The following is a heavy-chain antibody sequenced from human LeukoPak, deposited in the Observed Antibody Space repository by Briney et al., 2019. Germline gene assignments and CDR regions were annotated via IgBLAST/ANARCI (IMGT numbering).Heavy chain of an antibody. CDR3: AKALRFLEWLSPFDY. D-gene: IGHD3-3*01. Sequence: GGSLRLSCAASGFTFSSYGMHWVRRAPGKGLEWVAVISYDGGNKYYADSVKGRITISRDNSKNTLYLQMNSLRAEDTAVYYCAKALRFLEWLSPFDYWGQGTLVTVSS. J-gene: IGHJ4*02. V-gene: IGHV3-30*18. CDR2: ISYDGGNK. CDR1: GFTFSSYG.